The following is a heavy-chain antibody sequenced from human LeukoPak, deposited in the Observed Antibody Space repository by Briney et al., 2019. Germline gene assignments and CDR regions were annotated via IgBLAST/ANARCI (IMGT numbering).Heavy chain of an antibody. CDR2: ISSSSSTI. CDR3: ARGQYGFVY. CDR1: GFTFSGHA. Sequence: GESLRLSCAASGFTFSGHAMSWVRQAPGKGLEWVSHISSSSSTIYYTDSVKGRFTISRDNAKNSLYLQMNSLRDEDTAVYYCARGQYGFVYWGQGTLVTVSS. D-gene: IGHD2-8*01. J-gene: IGHJ4*02. V-gene: IGHV3-48*02.